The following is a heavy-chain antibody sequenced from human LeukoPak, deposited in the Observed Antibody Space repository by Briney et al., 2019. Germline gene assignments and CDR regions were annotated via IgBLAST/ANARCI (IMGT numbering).Heavy chain of an antibody. J-gene: IGHJ4*02. CDR1: GFTVSSNY. D-gene: IGHD7-27*01. Sequence: GGSLRLSCAASGFTVSSNYMSWVRQAPGKGLEWVSVIYSGGSTYYADSVKGRFTISRDNSKNTLYLQMNSLRAEDTAVYYCASDAGDRGGFDYRGQGTLVTVSS. CDR2: IYSGGST. CDR3: ASDAGDRGGFDY. V-gene: IGHV3-66*01.